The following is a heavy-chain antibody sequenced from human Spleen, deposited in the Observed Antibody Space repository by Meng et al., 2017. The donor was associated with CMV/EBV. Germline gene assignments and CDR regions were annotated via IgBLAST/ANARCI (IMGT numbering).Heavy chain of an antibody. CDR2: IKQDGSEK. J-gene: IGHJ6*02. CDR3: ARDEGPADYYGMDV. D-gene: IGHD2-2*01. Sequence: GGSLRLSCAASGFTFSSYWMSWVRQAPGKGLEWVANIKQDGSEKYYVDSVKGRFTISRDNAKNSLYLQMNSLRAEDTAVYYCARDEGPADYYGMDVWGQGTTVTVSS. CDR1: GFTFSSYW. V-gene: IGHV3-7*01.